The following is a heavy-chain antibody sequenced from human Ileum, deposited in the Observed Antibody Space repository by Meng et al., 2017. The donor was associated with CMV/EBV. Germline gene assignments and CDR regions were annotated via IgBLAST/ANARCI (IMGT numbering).Heavy chain of an antibody. CDR2: IRYDGTYK. Sequence: GGSLRLSCEASGFSISSFGMHWVRQAPGKGLEWLAFIRYDGTYKFYAGSVRGRFIISRDNSKNTVYLQMRSLGLEDTAVYYCAGDLVERYCSSTSCSYYYYYGMDVWGQGTTVTVSS. J-gene: IGHJ6*02. D-gene: IGHD2-2*01. V-gene: IGHV3-30*02. CDR1: GFSISSFG. CDR3: AGDLVERYCSSTSCSYYYYYGMDV.